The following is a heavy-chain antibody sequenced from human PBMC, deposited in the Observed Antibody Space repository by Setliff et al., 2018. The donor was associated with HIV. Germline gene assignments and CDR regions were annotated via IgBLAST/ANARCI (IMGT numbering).Heavy chain of an antibody. D-gene: IGHD1-26*01. CDR3: ARTPGWELRVFDY. V-gene: IGHV4-39*07. CDR2: MSYSGST. J-gene: IGHJ4*02. CDR1: DDFISSSSYY. Sequence: SETLSLTCTVSDDFISSSSYYWGWIRQPPGKGLEWIGSMSYSGSTNYNPSLKSRVTISVDTSKNQFSLKLSSVTAADTAVYYCARTPGWELRVFDYWGQGTLVTVSS.